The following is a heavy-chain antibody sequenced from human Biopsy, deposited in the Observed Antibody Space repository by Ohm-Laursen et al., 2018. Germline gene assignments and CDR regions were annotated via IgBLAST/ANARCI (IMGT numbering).Heavy chain of an antibody. V-gene: IGHV1-2*02. CDR2: ISLKSGGT. Sequence: ASVKVSCKTSGFTFTGYYIHWVRQAPGQGLEWIGWISLKSGGTNYAQKFQGNITMTKNTSMSTAYMEMSRLRSDDTAVYYCALQSVAQMKNFDYWGQGTLVTVSS. J-gene: IGHJ4*02. CDR1: GFTFTGYY. CDR3: ALQSVAQMKNFDY. D-gene: IGHD6-19*01.